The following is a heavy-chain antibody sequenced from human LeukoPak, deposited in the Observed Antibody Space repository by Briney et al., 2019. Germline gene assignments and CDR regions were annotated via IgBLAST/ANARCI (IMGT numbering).Heavy chain of an antibody. CDR2: ISSSSSYI. CDR3: ARGGGEVDY. CDR1: GFTFSSYS. Sequence: GGSLRLSCAASGFTFSSYSMNWVREAPGKGLEWVSSISSSSSYIYYADSVKGRFTISRDNAKNSLYLQMNSLRAEDTAVFYCARGGGEVDYWGQGTLVTVSS. J-gene: IGHJ4*02. V-gene: IGHV3-21*01. D-gene: IGHD3-16*01.